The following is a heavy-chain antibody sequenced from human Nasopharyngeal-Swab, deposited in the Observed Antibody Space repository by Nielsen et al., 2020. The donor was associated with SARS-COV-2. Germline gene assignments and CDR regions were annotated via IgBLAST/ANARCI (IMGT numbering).Heavy chain of an antibody. CDR2: IYYSGST. J-gene: IGHJ4*02. CDR3: ARGSRYRQWGSGSYFYFDY. CDR1: GGSISSGGYY. D-gene: IGHD3-10*01. Sequence: SETLSLTCTVSGGSISSGGYYWSWIRQHPGKGLEWIGYIYYSGSTYYNPSLKSRVTISVDTSKNQFSLKLSSVTAADTAVYYCARGSRYRQWGSGSYFYFDYWGQGTLVTVSS. V-gene: IGHV4-31*03.